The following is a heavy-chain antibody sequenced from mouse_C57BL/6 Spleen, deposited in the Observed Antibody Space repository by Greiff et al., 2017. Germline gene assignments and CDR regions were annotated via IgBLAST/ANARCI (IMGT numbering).Heavy chain of an antibody. CDR1: GFTFSSYA. CDR2: ISSGGDYI. CDR3: TREGGLRRFYYAMDY. J-gene: IGHJ4*01. V-gene: IGHV5-9-1*02. Sequence: EVKLVESGEGLVKPGGSLKLSCAASGFTFSSYAMSWVRQTPEKRLEWVAYISSGGDYIYYADTVKGRFTISRDNARNTLYLQMSSLKSEDTAMYYCTREGGLRRFYYAMDYWGQGTSVTVSS. D-gene: IGHD2-4*01.